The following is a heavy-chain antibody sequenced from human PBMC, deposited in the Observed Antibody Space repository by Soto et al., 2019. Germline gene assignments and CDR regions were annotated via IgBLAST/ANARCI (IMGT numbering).Heavy chain of an antibody. CDR2: IQNSGST. Sequence: SETMSLTCTVSGVSLTSINYFWGWIRQPPGKGLEWNGSIQNSGSTYYSPSLKSRVTMSVDMSKNHFSLKLTSVTAADTAVYYCVRPLLTGWYNWYFDLWGRGTLVTVS. D-gene: IGHD6-19*01. CDR3: VRPLLTGWYNWYFDL. V-gene: IGHV4-39*02. CDR1: GVSLTSINYF. J-gene: IGHJ2*01.